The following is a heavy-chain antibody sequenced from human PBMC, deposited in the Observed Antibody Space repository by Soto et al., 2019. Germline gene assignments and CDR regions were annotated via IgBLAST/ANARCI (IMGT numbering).Heavy chain of an antibody. Sequence: SETLSLTCTVSGGSISSGGYYWSWIRQHPGKSLEWIGYIYYSGSTYYNPSLKSRVTISVDTSKNQFSLKLSSVTAADTAVYYCARGLNSNYFDYWGQGTLVTVSS. J-gene: IGHJ4*02. CDR3: ARGLNSNYFDY. CDR1: GGSISSGGYY. D-gene: IGHD4-4*01. CDR2: IYYSGST. V-gene: IGHV4-31*03.